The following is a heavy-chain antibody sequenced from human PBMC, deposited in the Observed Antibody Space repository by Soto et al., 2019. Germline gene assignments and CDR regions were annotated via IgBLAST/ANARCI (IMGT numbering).Heavy chain of an antibody. V-gene: IGHV4-31*03. CDR2: IYYSGST. D-gene: IGHD2-21*01. Sequence: QVQLQESGPGLVKPSQTLSLTCTVSGGSISSGGDYWTWIRQDPGRGLEWIGYIYYSGSTFYSPSLKSRAIISVDTSRNQFSLWLSSVTPADTAVYYCARGELWWDYWGQGTLVTVSS. J-gene: IGHJ4*02. CDR3: ARGELWWDY. CDR1: GGSISSGGDY.